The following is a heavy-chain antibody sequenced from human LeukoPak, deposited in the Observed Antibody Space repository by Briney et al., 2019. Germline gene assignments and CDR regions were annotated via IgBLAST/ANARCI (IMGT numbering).Heavy chain of an antibody. Sequence: SETLSLTCAVYGGSFRGYYWSWIRQPPGKGLEWIGEINHSGSTNYNPSLKSRVTISVDTSKNQFSLKLSSVTAADTAVYYCARGGGWLPFDYWGQGTLVTVSS. D-gene: IGHD5-12*01. V-gene: IGHV4-34*01. CDR1: GGSFRGYY. CDR3: ARGGGWLPFDY. J-gene: IGHJ4*02. CDR2: INHSGST.